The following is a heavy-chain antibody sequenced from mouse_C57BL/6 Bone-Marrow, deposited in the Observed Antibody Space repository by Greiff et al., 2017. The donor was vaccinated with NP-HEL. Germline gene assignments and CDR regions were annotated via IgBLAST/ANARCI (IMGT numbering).Heavy chain of an antibody. CDR2: IYPRSGNT. D-gene: IGHD1-1*01. CDR3: ARLITTGVATDFDY. J-gene: IGHJ2*01. CDR1: GYTFTSYG. Sequence: VQLQQSGAELARPGASVKLSCKASGYTFTSYGISWVKQRTGQGLEWIGEIYPRSGNTYYNEKFKGKATLTADKSSSTAYLELRSMTSEDSAVYFCARLITTGVATDFDYWGQGTTLTVSS. V-gene: IGHV1-81*01.